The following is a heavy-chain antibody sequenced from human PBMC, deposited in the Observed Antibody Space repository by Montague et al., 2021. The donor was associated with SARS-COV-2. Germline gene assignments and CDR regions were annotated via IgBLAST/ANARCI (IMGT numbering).Heavy chain of an antibody. Sequence: SLRLSCAASGFTFSTYAMHWVRQAPGKGLEWVAVIPFDGNHKYSVDSVKGRFTISRDNSKNTLYLQMNSLRLEDTAVYYCARDLREYLQYYYGMDVWGQGTTVTVSS. CDR1: GFTFSTYA. CDR3: ARDLREYLQYYYGMDV. V-gene: IGHV3-30*04. D-gene: IGHD2-2*02. J-gene: IGHJ6*02. CDR2: IPFDGNHK.